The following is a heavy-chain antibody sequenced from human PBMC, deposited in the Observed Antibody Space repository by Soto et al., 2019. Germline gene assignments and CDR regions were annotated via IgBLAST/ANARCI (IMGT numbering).Heavy chain of an antibody. CDR2: IYSGGST. Sequence: GGSLRLSCAASGFTVSSNYMSWVRQAPGKGLEWVSVIYSGGSTYYADSVKGRFTISRDNSKNTLYLRMNSLRADDTAVHYCARSKLYFDYWGQGTLVTVSS. V-gene: IGHV3-53*01. J-gene: IGHJ4*02. CDR1: GFTVSSNY. D-gene: IGHD4-4*01. CDR3: ARSKLYFDY.